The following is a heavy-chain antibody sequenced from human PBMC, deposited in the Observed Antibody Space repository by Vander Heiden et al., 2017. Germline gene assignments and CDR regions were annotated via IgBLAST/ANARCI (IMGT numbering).Heavy chain of an antibody. Sequence: EVQLVESGGGLVQPGTSLRLSCAASGFTFDDHANHWVRQAPGKGLEWVSGISWNSGSIGYADSVKGRFTISRDNAKNSLYLQMNSLRAEDTALYYCAKDEGGYGMDVWGQGTTVTVSS. D-gene: IGHD3-16*01. CDR1: GFTFDDHA. V-gene: IGHV3-9*01. CDR2: ISWNSGSI. J-gene: IGHJ6*02. CDR3: AKDEGGYGMDV.